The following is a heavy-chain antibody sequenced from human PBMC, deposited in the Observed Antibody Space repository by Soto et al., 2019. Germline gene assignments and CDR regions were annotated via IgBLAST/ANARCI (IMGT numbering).Heavy chain of an antibody. CDR3: ARYPRRTTISGWYEPDHHDAFDI. Sequence: GGSLRLSCAASGFTVSSNYTSWVRQAPGKGLEWVSVIYSGGSTYYADSVKGRFTISRDNSKNTLYLQMNSLRAEDTAVYYCARYPRRTTISGWYEPDHHDAFDIWSQGTMVTVSS. CDR1: GFTVSSNY. D-gene: IGHD6-19*01. V-gene: IGHV3-66*01. J-gene: IGHJ3*02. CDR2: IYSGGST.